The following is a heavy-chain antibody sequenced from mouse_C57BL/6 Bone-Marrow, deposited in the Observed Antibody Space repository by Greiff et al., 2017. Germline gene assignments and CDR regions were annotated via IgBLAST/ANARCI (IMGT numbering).Heavy chain of an antibody. Sequence: QVQLQQSGAELVKPGASVKLSCKASCYTFTSYWITSVQQRPGQGLEWIGDIDPGSGSTNYTEKFKSKSTLTVDTSSSTAYMQLSSLTSEDSAVYYCAREDYYGSSYDYWGQGTTLTVSS. D-gene: IGHD1-1*01. J-gene: IGHJ2*01. V-gene: IGHV1-55*01. CDR2: IDPGSGST. CDR1: CYTFTSYW. CDR3: AREDYYGSSYDY.